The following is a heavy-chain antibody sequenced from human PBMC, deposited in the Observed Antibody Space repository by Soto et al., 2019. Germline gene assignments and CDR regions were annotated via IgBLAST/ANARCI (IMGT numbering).Heavy chain of an antibody. CDR2: IYHSGST. J-gene: IGHJ5*02. CDR1: GGSISSGGYS. CDR3: ARGWGPAASFDP. D-gene: IGHD2-2*01. Sequence: PSETLSLTCAVSGGSISSGGYSWSWIRQPPGKGLEWIGYIYHSGSTYYNPSLKSRVTISVDRSKNQFSLKLSSVTAADTAVYYCARGWGPAASFDPWGQGTLVTDSS. V-gene: IGHV4-30-2*01.